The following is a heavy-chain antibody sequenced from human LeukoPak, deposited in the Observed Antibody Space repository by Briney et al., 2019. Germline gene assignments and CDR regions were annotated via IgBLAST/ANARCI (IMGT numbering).Heavy chain of an antibody. J-gene: IGHJ6*02. Sequence: ASVKVSCKASGYTFTSYDINWVRQATGQGLEWMGWMNPNSGNTGYAQKFQGRVTMTRNTSISTAYMELSSLRSEDTAVYYCARVGGSSYGMDVWGQGTTVTVSS. V-gene: IGHV1-8*01. CDR2: MNPNSGNT. CDR3: ARVGGSSYGMDV. CDR1: GYTFTSYD. D-gene: IGHD2-15*01.